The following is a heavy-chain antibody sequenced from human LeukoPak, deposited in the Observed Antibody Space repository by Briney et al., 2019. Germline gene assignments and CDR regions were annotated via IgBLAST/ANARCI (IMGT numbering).Heavy chain of an antibody. D-gene: IGHD2-21*02. CDR3: ARVGNGGDHPGAFDI. J-gene: IGHJ3*02. V-gene: IGHV4-34*01. Sequence: KPSETLSLTCAVYGGSFSGYYWSWIRQPPGKGLEWIGEINHSGSTNYNPSLRSRVTISVDTSKNQFSLKLSSVTAEDTAVYYCARVGNGGDHPGAFDIWGQGTMVTVSS. CDR1: GGSFSGYY. CDR2: INHSGST.